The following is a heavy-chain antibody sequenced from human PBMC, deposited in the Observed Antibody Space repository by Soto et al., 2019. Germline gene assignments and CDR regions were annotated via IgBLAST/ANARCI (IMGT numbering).Heavy chain of an antibody. CDR1: GLIVSSNY. CDR2: IYSGGDT. V-gene: IGHV3-53*01. CDR3: ARGVGGLDP. J-gene: IGHJ5*02. Sequence: EVQLVESGGGLIQPGGSLRLSCAASGLIVSSNYVTWVRQAPGKGLEWVSVIYSGGDTCYSHSVKGRFIISRDHSKNTLYLQMSSLRAEDTAVYYCARGVGGLDPWGQGALVTVSS. D-gene: IGHD1-26*01.